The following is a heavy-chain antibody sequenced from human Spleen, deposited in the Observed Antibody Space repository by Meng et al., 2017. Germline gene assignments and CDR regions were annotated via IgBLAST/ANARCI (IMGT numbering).Heavy chain of an antibody. CDR1: GGSISSGSYY. CDR2: IYTSGST. CDR3: ARGDRNFYYYYGMDV. D-gene: IGHD3-16*01. J-gene: IGHJ6*02. V-gene: IGHV4-61*02. Sequence: SETLSLTCTVSGGSISSGSYYWSWIRQPAGKGLEWIGRIYTSGSTNYNPSLKSRVTISVDTSKNQFSLKLSSVTAADTAVYYCARGDRNFYYYYGMDVWGQGTTVTVSS.